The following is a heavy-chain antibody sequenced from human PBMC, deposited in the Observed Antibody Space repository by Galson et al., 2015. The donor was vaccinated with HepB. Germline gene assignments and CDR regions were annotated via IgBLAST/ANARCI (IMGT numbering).Heavy chain of an antibody. J-gene: IGHJ4*02. V-gene: IGHV3-15*01. Sequence: CLRLAGAASGVTFNIAWMSWVRQAPGKGLEWIGRINSKSSGGATDYAAPVKGRFTISRDDSENTLYLQLNSLKTEDTAVYYCTTDRYPHDYWGQGTLVTVSS. D-gene: IGHD1-1*01. CDR1: GVTFNIAW. CDR2: INSKSSGGAT. CDR3: TTDRYPHDY.